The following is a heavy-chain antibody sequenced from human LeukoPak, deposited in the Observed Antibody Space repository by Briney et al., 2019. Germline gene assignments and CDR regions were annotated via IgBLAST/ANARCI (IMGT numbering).Heavy chain of an antibody. CDR3: ATVHRVRGAAEFDY. V-gene: IGHV1-24*01. CDR2: FDPEDGET. Sequence: GASVKVSCKVSGYTLTELSMHWVRQAPGKGLEWMGGFDPEDGETIYAQKFQGRVTMTEDTSTDTAYMELSSLRSEDTAVYYCATVHRVRGAAEFDYWGQGTLVTVSS. J-gene: IGHJ4*02. D-gene: IGHD3-10*01. CDR1: GYTLTELS.